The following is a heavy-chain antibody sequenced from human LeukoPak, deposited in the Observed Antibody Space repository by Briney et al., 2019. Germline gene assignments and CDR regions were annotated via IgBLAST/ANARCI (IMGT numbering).Heavy chain of an antibody. Sequence: ASVKVSCKASGDTFTSYDINWVRQATGQGLEWMGRINPNSGGTNYAQKFQGRVTMTRDTSISTAYMELSRLITDDPAVYYCARDRGRIAVAGSLAWFDPWGQGTLVTVSS. CDR1: GDTFTSYD. CDR2: INPNSGGT. J-gene: IGHJ5*02. V-gene: IGHV1-2*06. D-gene: IGHD6-19*01. CDR3: ARDRGRIAVAGSLAWFDP.